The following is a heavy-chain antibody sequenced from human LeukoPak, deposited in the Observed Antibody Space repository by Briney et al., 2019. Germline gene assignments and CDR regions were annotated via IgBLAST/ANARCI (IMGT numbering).Heavy chain of an antibody. Sequence: GRSLRLSCAASGFTFSSYAMHWVRQAPGKGLEWVAVISYDGSNKYYADSVKGRFTISRDNSKNTLYLQMNSLRAEDTAVYYCARDLASYGDYSYFDYWGQGTLVTVSS. CDR2: ISYDGSNK. CDR3: ARDLASYGDYSYFDY. V-gene: IGHV3-30-3*01. D-gene: IGHD4-17*01. J-gene: IGHJ4*02. CDR1: GFTFSSYA.